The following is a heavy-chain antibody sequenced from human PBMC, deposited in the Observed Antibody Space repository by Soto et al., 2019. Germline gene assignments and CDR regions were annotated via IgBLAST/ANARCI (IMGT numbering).Heavy chain of an antibody. CDR1: GFTFSSYS. CDR2: ISSSSSYI. D-gene: IGHD5-18*01. CDR3: ARSGRGSTAMVTHYYYMDV. V-gene: IGHV3-21*01. J-gene: IGHJ6*03. Sequence: EVQLVESGGGLVKPGGSLRLSCAASGFTFSSYSMNWVRQAPGKGLEWVSSISSSSSYIYYADSVKGRFTISRDNAKNSLYLQMNRLRAEDTAVYYCARSGRGSTAMVTHYYYMDVWGKGTTVTVSS.